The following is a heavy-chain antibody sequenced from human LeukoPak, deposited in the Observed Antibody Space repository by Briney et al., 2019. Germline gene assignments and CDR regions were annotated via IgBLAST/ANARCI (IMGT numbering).Heavy chain of an antibody. Sequence: SETLSLTCAVSGGSISSSNWWSWVRQPPGKGLEWIGEIYHSGSTNYNPSLKSRVTISVDKSKNQFSLKLSSVTAADTAVYYCARAPITMVRGVTHAFFDYWGQGTLVTVSS. V-gene: IGHV4-4*02. J-gene: IGHJ4*02. CDR2: IYHSGST. D-gene: IGHD3-10*01. CDR1: GGSISSSNW. CDR3: ARAPITMVRGVTHAFFDY.